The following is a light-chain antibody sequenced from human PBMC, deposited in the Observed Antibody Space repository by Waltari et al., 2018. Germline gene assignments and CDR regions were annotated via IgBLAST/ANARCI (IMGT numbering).Light chain of an antibody. V-gene: IGKV1-5*03. CDR2: KAS. CDR3: HQYETLPST. Sequence: DIQMTQSPSTLSASVGDRVTITCRASQSILTWLAWYQQKPGKAPKLLIYKASSLESGVPSRFSGSGSGTEFTLTISRLEPEDFAVYYCHQYETLPSTFGQGTKLEIK. CDR1: QSILTW. J-gene: IGKJ2*01.